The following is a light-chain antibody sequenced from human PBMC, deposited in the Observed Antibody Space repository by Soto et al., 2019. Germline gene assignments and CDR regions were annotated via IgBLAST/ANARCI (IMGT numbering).Light chain of an antibody. Sequence: DIQMAQATSTLSASVGDRVTITCRASQSISNYLAWYQQKPGTAPKLLIYKASNLESGVPSRFSGSGSGTEFTLTISSLQPDDFATYYCEQYSGPSPWTFGQGTRVEIK. CDR3: EQYSGPSPWT. CDR1: QSISNY. V-gene: IGKV1-5*03. J-gene: IGKJ1*01. CDR2: KAS.